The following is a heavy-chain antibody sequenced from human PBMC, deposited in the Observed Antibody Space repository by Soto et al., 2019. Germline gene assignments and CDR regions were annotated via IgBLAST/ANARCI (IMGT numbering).Heavy chain of an antibody. CDR1: GGSISSYY. D-gene: IGHD3-3*01. CDR2: IYYSGST. Sequence: SETLSLTCTVSGGSISSYYWSWIRQPPGKGLEWIGYIYYSGSTNYNPSLKSRVTISVDTSKNQFSLKLSSVTAADTAVYYCAGEYYDFWSGYYSWFDPWRQGTLVTVSS. CDR3: AGEYYDFWSGYYSWFDP. V-gene: IGHV4-59*01. J-gene: IGHJ5*02.